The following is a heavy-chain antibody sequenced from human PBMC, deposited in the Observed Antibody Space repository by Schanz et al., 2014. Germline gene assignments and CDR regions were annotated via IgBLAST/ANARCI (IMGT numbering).Heavy chain of an antibody. CDR1: GFTFSSYA. V-gene: IGHV3-30*04. CDR2: ISYDGSSK. J-gene: IGHJ3*02. CDR3: ARGIITMVRGGDVGAFDI. D-gene: IGHD3-10*01. Sequence: QGQLVESGGGVVQPGRSLRLSCAASGFTFSSYAMHWVRQAPGKGLEWVALISYDGSSKNHADSVQGRFTISRDNSKNALYLQMDSLRAEDTAVYYCARGIITMVRGGDVGAFDIWGQGTMVTVSS.